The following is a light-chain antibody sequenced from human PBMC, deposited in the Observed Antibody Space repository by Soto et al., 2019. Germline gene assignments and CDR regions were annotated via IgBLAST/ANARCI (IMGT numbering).Light chain of an antibody. Sequence: QSALTQPASVSGSPGQSITISCSGTSSDVGAYNFVSWYQQHPGKVPKLMIFEVSNRPSGVSNRFPGSKSGNMASLTISGLQAEDEADYYCSSYTTSSALVVFGGGTKLTVL. CDR1: SSDVGAYNF. J-gene: IGLJ2*01. V-gene: IGLV2-14*01. CDR2: EVS. CDR3: SSYTTSSALVV.